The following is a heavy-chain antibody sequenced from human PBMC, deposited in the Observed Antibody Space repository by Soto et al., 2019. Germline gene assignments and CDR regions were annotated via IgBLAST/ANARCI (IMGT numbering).Heavy chain of an antibody. CDR1: GFTLRRYG. CDR3: AKDTYYYDRSGYYTYDH. J-gene: IGHJ4*02. V-gene: IGHV3-30*18. Sequence: GGPLRLSCASSGFTLRRYGVHWVSPAPGQGLEWVASVSYGGSNKHYGDSVKGRFTISRDNSRNTLDLQMNSLRAEDTAVYYCAKDTYYYDRSGYYTYDHWGQGTQVTV. CDR2: VSYGGSNK. D-gene: IGHD3-22*01.